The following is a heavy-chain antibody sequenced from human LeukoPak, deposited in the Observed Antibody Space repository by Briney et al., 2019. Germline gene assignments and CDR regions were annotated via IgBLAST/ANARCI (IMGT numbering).Heavy chain of an antibody. D-gene: IGHD1-1*01. CDR1: GFTFSFFS. CDR3: ARDYNWDFDS. J-gene: IGHJ4*02. Sequence: GGSLRLSCAASGFTFSFFSLNWVRQAPGKGLEWFACISSDSSAIHYADSVKGRFTISRDNAKSSLYLQMDSLRDEDTAVYFCARDYNWDFDSWGQGILVTVSS. V-gene: IGHV3-48*02. CDR2: ISSDSSAI.